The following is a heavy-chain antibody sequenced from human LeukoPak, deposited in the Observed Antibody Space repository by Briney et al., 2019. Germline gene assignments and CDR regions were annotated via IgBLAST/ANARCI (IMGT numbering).Heavy chain of an antibody. CDR1: GFTFSSYA. Sequence: PGGSLRLSCAASGFTFSSYAMSWDREAPGKGLEWVSAISGSGGSTYYADSVKGRFTISRDNSKNTLYLQMNSLRAEDTAVYYCAKDEGFGALSYYFDYWGQGTLVTVSS. D-gene: IGHD3-10*01. CDR2: ISGSGGST. J-gene: IGHJ4*02. CDR3: AKDEGFGALSYYFDY. V-gene: IGHV3-23*01.